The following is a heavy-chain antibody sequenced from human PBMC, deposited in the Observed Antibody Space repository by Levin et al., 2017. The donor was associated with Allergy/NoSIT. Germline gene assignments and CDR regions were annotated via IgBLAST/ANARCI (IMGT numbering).Heavy chain of an antibody. CDR1: GGSISSGSYY. J-gene: IGHJ4*02. CDR3: ARAEVGAEH. CDR2: IYSSGSA. D-gene: IGHD2-15*01. V-gene: IGHV4-61*02. Sequence: SQTLSLTCKVSGGSISSGSYYWSWIRQPAAKGLEWIGRIYSSGSANYNPSLKSRVTISVDPSKNQFSLKLSSVTAADTAVYYCARAEVGAEHWGQGTLVTVSS.